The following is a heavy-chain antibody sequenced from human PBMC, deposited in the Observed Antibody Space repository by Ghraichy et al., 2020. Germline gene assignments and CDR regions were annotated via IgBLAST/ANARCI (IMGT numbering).Heavy chain of an antibody. CDR2: ISYDGSNK. D-gene: IGHD3-10*01. CDR3: AKDRGVYWFDP. Sequence: LSLTCAASGFTFSSYGMHWVRQAPGKGLEWVAVISYDGSNKYYADSVKGRFTISRDNSKNTLYLQMNSLRAEDTAVYYCAKDRGVYWFDPWGQGTLVTVSS. V-gene: IGHV3-30*18. CDR1: GFTFSSYG. J-gene: IGHJ5*02.